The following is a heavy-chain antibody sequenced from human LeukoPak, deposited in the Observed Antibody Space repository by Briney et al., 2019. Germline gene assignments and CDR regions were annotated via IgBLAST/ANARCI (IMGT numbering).Heavy chain of an antibody. Sequence: PGGSLRLSCAASGFTFSDYYMSWIRQAPGKGLEWVAVISYDGSNKYYADSVKGRFTISRDNSKNTLYLQMNSLRAEDTAVYYCASGPFGELSFDYWGQGTLVTVSS. D-gene: IGHD3-10*01. CDR2: ISYDGSNK. CDR3: ASGPFGELSFDY. J-gene: IGHJ4*02. CDR1: GFTFSDYY. V-gene: IGHV3-30-3*01.